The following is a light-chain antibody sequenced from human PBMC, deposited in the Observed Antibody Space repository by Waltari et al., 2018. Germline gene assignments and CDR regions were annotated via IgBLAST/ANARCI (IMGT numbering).Light chain of an antibody. CDR3: SSYIDSSTLEL. CDR1: SSDIGGYNY. V-gene: IGLV2-14*03. CDR2: DVN. J-gene: IGLJ2*01. Sequence: QSALTQPASVSGSPGQSITISCTGTSSDIGGYNYVSWYQQVPGKAPKLMIYDVNNRPSGVSSRFSGSKSGNTASLTISGLQAEDEADYFCSSYIDSSTLELFGGGTSLTVL.